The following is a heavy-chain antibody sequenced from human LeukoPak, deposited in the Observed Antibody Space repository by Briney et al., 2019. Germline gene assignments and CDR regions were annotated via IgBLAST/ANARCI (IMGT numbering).Heavy chain of an antibody. V-gene: IGHV3-49*03. CDR1: GFTFGDYA. J-gene: IGHJ4*02. CDR2: IRSKAYGGTT. D-gene: IGHD6-19*01. CDR3: TRAYSSGWYFDY. Sequence: GGSLRLSCTASGFTFGDYAMSWFRQAPGKGREWVGFIRSKAYGGTTEYAASVKGRFTISRDDSKSIVYLQMNSLKTEDTAVYYCTRAYSSGWYFDYWGQGTLVTVPS.